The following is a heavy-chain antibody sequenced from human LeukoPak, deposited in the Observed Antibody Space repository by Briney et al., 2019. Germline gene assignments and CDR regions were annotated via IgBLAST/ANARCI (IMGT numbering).Heavy chain of an antibody. CDR3: AKGATVKGYYFDY. V-gene: IGHV3-7*03. J-gene: IGHJ4*02. D-gene: IGHD4-11*01. CDR1: GFTSSNYW. CDR2: INQGGSQK. Sequence: GGSLRLSCAASGFTSSNYWMSWVRQAPGKGLEWVGNINQGGSQKYYVDSVKGRFTLSRDNSKNTLYLQMNSLRAEDTAVYYCAKGATVKGYYFDYWGQGTLVTVSS.